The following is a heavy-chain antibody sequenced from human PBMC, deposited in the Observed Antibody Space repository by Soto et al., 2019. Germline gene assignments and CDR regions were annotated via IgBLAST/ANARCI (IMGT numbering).Heavy chain of an antibody. CDR3: AKEGVRDSSISLYFFDQ. J-gene: IGHJ4*02. D-gene: IGHD3-10*01. V-gene: IGHV3-23*01. CDR2: ISGSDGKK. Sequence: GGSLRLSCAASGFTFSAYAMSWVRQAPGKGLKWVSAISGSDGKKYYVDSVKGRFTISRDNSKDTLYLHMNRLTAEDTAVYFCAKEGVRDSSISLYFFDQWGQGTLVTVSS. CDR1: GFTFSAYA.